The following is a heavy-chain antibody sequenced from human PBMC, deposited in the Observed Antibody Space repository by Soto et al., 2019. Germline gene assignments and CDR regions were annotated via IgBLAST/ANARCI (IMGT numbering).Heavy chain of an antibody. D-gene: IGHD6-13*01. CDR1: GFTFSSYT. CDR2: ITSSSSTI. J-gene: IGHJ6*02. Sequence: EVQLVESGGGLVQPGGSLRLSCAASGFTFSSYTMNWVRQAPGKGLEWVSYITSSSSTIYYADSVKGRFTISRDNAKNSLYLQMNSLRDEDTAVYYWARTLAAAAYYYYYGMDVWGQGTTVTVSS. V-gene: IGHV3-48*02. CDR3: ARTLAAAAYYYYYGMDV.